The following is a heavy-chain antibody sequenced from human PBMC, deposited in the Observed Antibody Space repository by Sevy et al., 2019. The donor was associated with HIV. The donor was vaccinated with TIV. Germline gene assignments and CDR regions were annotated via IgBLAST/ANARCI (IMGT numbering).Heavy chain of an antibody. CDR3: AKGLGMVQGALLSDDV. CDR2: IRYDGSTK. J-gene: IGHJ3*01. V-gene: IGHV3-30*02. CDR1: GFTFSRYG. D-gene: IGHD3-10*01. Sequence: GGSLRLSCAASGFTFSRYGTHWVRQAPGKGLEWVAFIRYDGSTKYYAESVKGRFIISRDNSKDTLYLQMNSLRGDDTSLYYCAKGLGMVQGALLSDDVWGQGTMVTVSS.